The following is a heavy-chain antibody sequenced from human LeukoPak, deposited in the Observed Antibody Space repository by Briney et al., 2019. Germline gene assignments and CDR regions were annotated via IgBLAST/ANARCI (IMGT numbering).Heavy chain of an antibody. CDR3: AHRRAPPRRRADPGFDP. CDR1: GFVVGSSY. CDR2: IYSGGST. J-gene: IGHJ5*02. Sequence: GGSLRLSCAASGFVVGSSYVSWVRQAPGKGLDWVSVIYSGGSTYYADSVKGRFTISRDNSKNTLYLQMNSLRAEDTAVYYCAHRRAPPRRRADPGFDPWGQGTLVTVSS. V-gene: IGHV3-53*01.